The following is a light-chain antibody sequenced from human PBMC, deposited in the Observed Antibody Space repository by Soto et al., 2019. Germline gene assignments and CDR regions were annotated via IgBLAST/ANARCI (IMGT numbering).Light chain of an antibody. J-gene: IGKJ3*01. CDR3: QQYGASPLFT. CDR2: GAS. Sequence: EVVLTQSPGTLSLSPGERATLSCRASQGVTTAYLAWYQHKPGQAPRLIIYGASNRATGIPDRFSGSGSGTDFPLTISRLEPDDVAVYSCQQYGASPLFTFGPGTKVDLQ. V-gene: IGKV3-20*01. CDR1: QGVTTAY.